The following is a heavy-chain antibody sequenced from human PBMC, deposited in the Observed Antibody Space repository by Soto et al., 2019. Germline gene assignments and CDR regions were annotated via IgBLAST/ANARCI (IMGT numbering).Heavy chain of an antibody. CDR2: IIPFFGTA. Sequence: SVKVSCKASGGTFRKYAISWVRQAPGQGLEWMGGIIPFFGTASYAQKFQGRVTITADESTTTAYMELSSLRSEDTAVYYCARDLRRDYYDSSGYYYDSWGQGTLVTVSS. V-gene: IGHV1-69*13. D-gene: IGHD3-22*01. J-gene: IGHJ5*01. CDR3: ARDLRRDYYDSSGYYYDS. CDR1: GGTFRKYA.